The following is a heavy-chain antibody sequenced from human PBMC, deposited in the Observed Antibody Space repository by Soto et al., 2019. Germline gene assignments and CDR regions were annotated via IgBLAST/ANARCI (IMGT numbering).Heavy chain of an antibody. CDR2: ISAYNGNT. Sequence: QVQLVQSGAEVKKPGASVKVSCKASGYTFSNYGFSWVRQAPGQRLEWMGWISAYNGNTNYAQKVQGRVTMTTDTSTGTAYMELRSLGSDDTAVYYCASSFTGSQWRYGMDVWGQGTTVTVSS. D-gene: IGHD2-8*01. CDR1: GYTFSNYG. CDR3: ASSFTGSQWRYGMDV. J-gene: IGHJ6*02. V-gene: IGHV1-18*01.